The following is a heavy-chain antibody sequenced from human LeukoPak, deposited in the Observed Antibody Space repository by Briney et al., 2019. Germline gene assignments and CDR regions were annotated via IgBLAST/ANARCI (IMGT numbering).Heavy chain of an antibody. CDR3: ARDPRWEYQLLSDYYFDY. V-gene: IGHV4-31*03. CDR2: IYYSGST. D-gene: IGHD2-2*01. J-gene: IGHJ4*02. CDR1: GGSISSGGYY. Sequence: SGTLSLTCTVSGGSISSGGYYWSWIRQHPGKGLEWIGYIYYSGSTYYNPSLKSRVTISVDTSKNQFSLKLSSVTAADTAVYYCARDPRWEYQLLSDYYFDYWGQGTLVTVSS.